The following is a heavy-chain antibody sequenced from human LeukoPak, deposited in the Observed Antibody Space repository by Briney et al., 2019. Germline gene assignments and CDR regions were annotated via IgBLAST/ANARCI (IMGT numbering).Heavy chain of an antibody. V-gene: IGHV1-2*02. J-gene: IGHJ4*02. CDR1: GYTFTDYY. CDR3: ARDKVVDRFDY. D-gene: IGHD3-22*01. CDR2: INPNSGGT. Sequence: ASVKVSCKASGYTFTDYYMHWVRQAPGQGLEWMGWINPNSGGTNCAQKFQGRVTMTRDTSISTAYMELSRLRSDDTAVYYCARDKVVDRFDYWGQGTLVTVSS.